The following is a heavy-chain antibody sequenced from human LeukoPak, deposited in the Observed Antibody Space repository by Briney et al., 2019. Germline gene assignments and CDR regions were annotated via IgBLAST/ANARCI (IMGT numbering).Heavy chain of an antibody. J-gene: IGHJ5*02. CDR3: ARDWDSIGVAASVWFDT. V-gene: IGHV1-18*04. CDR1: GYTFTSYY. CDR2: ISTQSGDT. Sequence: GASVKVSCKASGYTFTSYYMHWVRQAPGQGLEWMGWISTQSGDTKYAQRLQGRVTMTTDTSTSTAYMELRSLRSDDTAVYYCARDWDSIGVAASVWFDTWGQGTLVTLSS. D-gene: IGHD6-19*01.